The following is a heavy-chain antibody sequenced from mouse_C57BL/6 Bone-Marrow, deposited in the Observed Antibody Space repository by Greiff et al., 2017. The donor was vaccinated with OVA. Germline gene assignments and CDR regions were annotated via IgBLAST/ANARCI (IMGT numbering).Heavy chain of an antibody. V-gene: IGHV1-53*01. CDR2: INPGSGGT. CDR3: ARPLYNYYAMDY. CDR1: GYTFTSYW. Sequence: VQLQQPGTELVKPGASVKLSCKASGYTFTSYWMHWVKQRPGQGLEWIGVINPGSGGTNYNEKFKGKATLTADKSSSTAYMQLSSLTSEDSAVYFCARPLYNYYAMDYWGQGTSVTVSS. D-gene: IGHD2-1*01. J-gene: IGHJ4*01.